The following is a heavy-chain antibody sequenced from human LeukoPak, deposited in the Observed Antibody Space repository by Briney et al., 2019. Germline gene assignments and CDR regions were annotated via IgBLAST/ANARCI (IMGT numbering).Heavy chain of an antibody. CDR1: GYVFTSNFTSYY. J-gene: IGHJ1*01. V-gene: IGHV1-46*01. CDR3: ARTLASWLAEYFQV. Sequence: ASVKVSCKTSGYVFTSNFTSYYVHWVRQAPGQGLEWMGVIDPSSGNTFYAQKFHDRVTMTGDTSTSTVYMELRGLRSDDTAVYSCARTLASWLAEYFQVWGQGALVTVSS. D-gene: IGHD2-2*01. CDR2: IDPSSGNT.